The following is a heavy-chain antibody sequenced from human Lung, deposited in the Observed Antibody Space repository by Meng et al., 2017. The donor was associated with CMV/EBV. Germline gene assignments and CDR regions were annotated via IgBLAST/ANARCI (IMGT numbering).Heavy chain of an antibody. CDR2: ISTTSTYI. V-gene: IGHV3-21*01. CDR1: GFTFSAYA. J-gene: IGHJ6*02. D-gene: IGHD6-13*01. CDR3: ARSWDGMEV. Sequence: GEXXKISCAASGFTFSAYAMNWVRQAPGKGLEWVTSISTTSTYIYYADSVKGRFTISRDNARNSVYLQMNSLSAEDTGVYHCARSWDGMEVWGQGAAVTVSS.